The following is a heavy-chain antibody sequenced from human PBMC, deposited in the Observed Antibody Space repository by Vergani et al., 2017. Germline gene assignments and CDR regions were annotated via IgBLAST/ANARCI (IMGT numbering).Heavy chain of an antibody. J-gene: IGHJ6*03. CDR3: ARDLGNGDYVYYYYYMDV. CDR2: INPNSGGT. D-gene: IGHD4-17*01. Sequence: QVQLVQSGAEVKKPGASVKVSCKASGYTFTGYDMHWVRQAPGQGLEWMGWINPNSGGTNYAQKFQGRVTMTRDTSISTAYMELSRLRSDDTAVYYCARDLGNGDYVYYYYYMDVWGKGTTVTVSS. V-gene: IGHV1-2*02. CDR1: GYTFTGYD.